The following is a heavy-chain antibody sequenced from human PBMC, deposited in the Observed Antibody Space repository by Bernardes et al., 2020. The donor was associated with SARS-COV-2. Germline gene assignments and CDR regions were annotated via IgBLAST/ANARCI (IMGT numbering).Heavy chain of an antibody. CDR3: AKDPFYY. CDR1: GFTFGDYA. V-gene: IGHV3-23*01. CDR2: ISGSGGST. Sequence: GGSLRLSCVASGFTFGDYAMSWVRQTPEKGLEWVSAISGSGGSTYYADSVKGRFTISRDNSKNTLYLQMNSLRAEDTAVYYCAKDPFYYWGQGTLVTVSS. J-gene: IGHJ4*02.